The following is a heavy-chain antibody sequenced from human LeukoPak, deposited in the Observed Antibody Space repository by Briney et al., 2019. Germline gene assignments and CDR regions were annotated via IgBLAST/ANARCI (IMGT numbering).Heavy chain of an antibody. CDR2: INPNSGGT. V-gene: IGHV1-2*02. D-gene: IGHD3-9*01. CDR1: GYTFTGYY. Sequence: ASVKVSCKASGYTFTGYYMHWVRQAPGQGLEWMGWINPNSGGTNYAQKFQGRVTMTRDTSISTAYTELSRLRSDDTAVYYCARDHGTYTYYDILTGYPGNYWGQGTLVTVSS. CDR3: ARDHGTYTYYDILTGYPGNY. J-gene: IGHJ4*02.